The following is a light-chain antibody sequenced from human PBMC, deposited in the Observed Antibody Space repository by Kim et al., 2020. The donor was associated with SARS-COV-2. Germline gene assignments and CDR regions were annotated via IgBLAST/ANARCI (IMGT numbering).Light chain of an antibody. J-gene: IGLJ2*01. CDR3: QSYDSSNPVV. V-gene: IGLV6-57*04. CDR1: SGSIASNY. Sequence: NFMLTQPHSVSESPGKTVTISCTRSSGSIASNYVQWYQLRPGSAPTTVMYEDNQRPSGVPDRFSGSIDSSSNSASLTISGLKTEDEADYYCQSYDSSNPVVFGGGTQLTVL. CDR2: EDN.